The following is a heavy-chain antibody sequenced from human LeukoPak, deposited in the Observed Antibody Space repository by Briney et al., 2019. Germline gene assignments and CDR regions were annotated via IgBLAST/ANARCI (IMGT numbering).Heavy chain of an antibody. CDR3: ARGDLRSSGWYGGY. CDR1: GFTFSSYS. CDR2: ISSSSSYI. Sequence: GGSLRLSCAASGFTFSSYSMNWVRQAPGKGLEWVSSISSSSSYIYYADSVKGRFTISRDNAKSSLYLQMNSLRAEDTAVYYCARGDLRSSGWYGGYWGQGTLVTVSS. D-gene: IGHD6-19*01. V-gene: IGHV3-21*01. J-gene: IGHJ4*02.